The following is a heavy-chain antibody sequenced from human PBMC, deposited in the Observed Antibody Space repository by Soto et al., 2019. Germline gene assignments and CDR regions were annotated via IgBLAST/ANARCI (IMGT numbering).Heavy chain of an antibody. CDR1: VYSISSYY. Sequence: TETMYITFTVSVYSISSYYWSWIRKNPGKGLEWIGYIYYSGSTNYNPSRKSRVTISVDTSKNQFSLKLSSVTAADTAVYHCARALGYCSSTSCFGAVGMDVWGQGTTVTVSS. J-gene: IGHJ6*02. CDR2: IYYSGST. V-gene: IGHV4-59*01. CDR3: ARALGYCSSTSCFGAVGMDV. D-gene: IGHD2-2*01.